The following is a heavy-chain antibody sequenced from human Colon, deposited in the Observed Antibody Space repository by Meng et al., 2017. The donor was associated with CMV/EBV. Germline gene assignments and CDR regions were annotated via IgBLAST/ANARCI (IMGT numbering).Heavy chain of an antibody. CDR2: IGSNSSSI. CDR1: GFTVSSNY. Sequence: GESLKISCAASGFTVSSNYMSWVRQAPGKGLEWVSFIGSNSSSIYYAESLKGRFTISRDNANNSLFLELNSLRADDTAVYYCARLSGNSRMDVWGQGTTVTVSS. V-gene: IGHV3-21*01. J-gene: IGHJ6*02. CDR3: ARLSGNSRMDV. D-gene: IGHD1-26*01.